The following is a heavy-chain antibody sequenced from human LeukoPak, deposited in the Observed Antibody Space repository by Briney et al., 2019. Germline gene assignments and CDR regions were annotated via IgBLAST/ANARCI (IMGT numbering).Heavy chain of an antibody. V-gene: IGHV3-66*01. CDR2: IYSGGTT. Sequence: GGSVRLSCEVSGFPVRSRYMTWVRQPPGKALEGVAVIYSGGTTYHIDSVKGRFTISRDISKSTMYLEMNNLRVEDTATYYCASLEGGPSDGRWGQGTLVIVSS. J-gene: IGHJ4*02. CDR1: GFPVRSRY. D-gene: IGHD3-3*01. CDR3: ASLEGGPSDGR.